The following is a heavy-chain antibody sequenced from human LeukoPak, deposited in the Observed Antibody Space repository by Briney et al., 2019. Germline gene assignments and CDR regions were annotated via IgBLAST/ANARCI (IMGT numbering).Heavy chain of an antibody. CDR1: GGSISSSSYY. CDR2: IYYSGST. V-gene: IGHV4-39*07. Sequence: SETLSLTCTVSGGSISSSSYYWGWIRQPPGKGLEWIGSIYYSGSTYYNPSLKSRVTISVDTSKDQFSLKLSSVTAADTAVYYCASEDSTGYYLSFDYWGQGALVTVSS. CDR3: ASEDSTGYYLSFDY. J-gene: IGHJ4*02. D-gene: IGHD3-22*01.